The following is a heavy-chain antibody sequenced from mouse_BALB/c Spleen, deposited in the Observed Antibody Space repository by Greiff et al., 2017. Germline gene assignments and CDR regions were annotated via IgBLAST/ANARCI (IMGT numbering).Heavy chain of an antibody. V-gene: IGHV5-12-2*01. Sequence: EVQGVESGGGLVQPGGSLKLSCAASGFTFSSYTMSWVRQTPEKRLEWVAYISNGGGSTYYPDTVKGRFTISRDNAKNTLYLQMSSLKSEDTAMYYCARHGYYDAMDYWGQGTSVTVSS. J-gene: IGHJ4*01. CDR2: ISNGGGST. CDR1: GFTFSSYT. CDR3: ARHGYYDAMDY. D-gene: IGHD2-2*01.